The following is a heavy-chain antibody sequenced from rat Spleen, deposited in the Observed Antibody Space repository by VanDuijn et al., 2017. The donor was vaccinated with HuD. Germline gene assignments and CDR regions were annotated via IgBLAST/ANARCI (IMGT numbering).Heavy chain of an antibody. CDR3: AREGGTYGYYFDQ. CDR2: MWTGGSA. V-gene: IGHV2-30*01. D-gene: IGHD1-11*01. J-gene: IGHJ2*01. CDR1: GFSLTTYN. Sequence: QVQLKESGPGLVQPSQTLSLTCTVPGFSLTTYNVHWIRQPAGKGLVWMGMMWTGGSADYNSALESRLTISRDTPKSQVFLKMNSLQTEDIATYYCAREGGTYGYYFDQWGQGVMVTVSS.